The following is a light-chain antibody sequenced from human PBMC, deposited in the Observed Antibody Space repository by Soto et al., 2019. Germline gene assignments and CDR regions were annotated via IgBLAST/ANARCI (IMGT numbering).Light chain of an antibody. V-gene: IGLV1-36*01. Sequence: AVLPPPPSVSGCPRQRVTISCSGSSSNIGSNAVNWYQQFPGKAPKLLIYYDDLLASGVSARFSGSKSGTSASLAISGLQSEDEADYYCAAWDDSTKSHVFGTGTKVTVL. CDR1: SSNIGSNA. CDR3: AAWDDSTKSHV. CDR2: YDD. J-gene: IGLJ1*01.